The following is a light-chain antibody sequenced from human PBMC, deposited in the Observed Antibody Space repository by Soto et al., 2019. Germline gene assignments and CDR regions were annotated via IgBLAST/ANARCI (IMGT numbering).Light chain of an antibody. Sequence: QSVLTQPSSVSGSPGQSITISCTGTGSVVLSYDAVSWYQHLPGKAPKLIIYEGNKRASGVSDRFSGSRSGNMASLTISGLQAEDEADYYCSSYVYSNSWLFGVGTKLTVL. CDR3: SSYVYSNSWL. CDR1: GSVVLSYDA. J-gene: IGLJ3*02. CDR2: EGN. V-gene: IGLV2-23*01.